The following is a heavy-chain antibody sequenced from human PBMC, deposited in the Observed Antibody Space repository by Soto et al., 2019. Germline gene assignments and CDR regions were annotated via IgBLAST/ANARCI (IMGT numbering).Heavy chain of an antibody. J-gene: IGHJ4*02. D-gene: IGHD6-19*01. V-gene: IGHV3-64D*06. CDR3: VKGAEYTSGWYDPLDN. Sequence: PGGSLRLSCSASGFTFSTYAMHWVRQAPGKGLEYVSALSSIGGSTYYADSVKGRFTISRDISKNTLYLQMSSLRVEDTAVYYCVKGAEYTSGWYDPLDNWGQGTLVTVSS. CDR1: GFTFSTYA. CDR2: LSSIGGST.